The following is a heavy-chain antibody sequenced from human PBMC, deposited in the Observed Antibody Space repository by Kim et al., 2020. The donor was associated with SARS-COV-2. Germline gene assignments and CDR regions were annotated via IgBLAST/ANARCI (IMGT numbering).Heavy chain of an antibody. CDR2: ISAYNGNT. J-gene: IGHJ5*02. D-gene: IGHD6-19*01. CDR3: ARVSSSGWYLDNWFDP. CDR1: GYTFTSYG. V-gene: IGHV1-18*01. Sequence: ASVKVSCKASGYTFTSYGISWVRQAPGQGLEWMGWISAYNGNTNYARKLQGRVTMTTDTSTSTAYMELRSLRSDDTAVYYCARVSSSGWYLDNWFDPWGQGTLVTVSS.